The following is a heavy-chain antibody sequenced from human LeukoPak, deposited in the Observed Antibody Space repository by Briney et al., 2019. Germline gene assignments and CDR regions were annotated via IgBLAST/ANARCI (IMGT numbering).Heavy chain of an antibody. CDR2: ISGSSSYI. Sequence: MSGGSLRLSCAASGFTFSSYSMNWVRQAPGKGLEWVSSISGSSSYIYYADSVKGRFTISRDNAKNSLYLQMNSLRAEDTAVYYCARDMAEWSIRYGMDVWGQGTTVTVSS. D-gene: IGHD3-3*01. J-gene: IGHJ6*02. CDR3: ARDMAEWSIRYGMDV. V-gene: IGHV3-21*01. CDR1: GFTFSSYS.